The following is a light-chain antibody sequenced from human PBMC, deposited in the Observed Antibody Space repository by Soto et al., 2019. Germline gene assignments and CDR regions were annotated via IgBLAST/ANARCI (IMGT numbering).Light chain of an antibody. J-gene: IGKJ1*01. V-gene: IGKV3-15*01. CDR3: QQYYTYPT. Sequence: ETVMTQCPATLYVSTGEIATLSCRASQSVSSALAWYQQKPGLPPRLLIYDASTRATGIPARFSGSGSGTDFTLTISSLQPDDFATYYCQQYYTYPTFCPGTKV. CDR1: QSVSSA. CDR2: DAS.